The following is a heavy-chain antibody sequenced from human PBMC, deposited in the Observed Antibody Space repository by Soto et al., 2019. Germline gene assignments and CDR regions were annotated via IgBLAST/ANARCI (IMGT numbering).Heavy chain of an antibody. V-gene: IGHV3-23*01. J-gene: IGHJ4*02. D-gene: IGHD1-26*01. CDR3: AKQSRVGPAGAVDY. Sequence: GGSLRLSCAASGFTFSSYAMKWVRQAPGKGLEWVSLIGGSGTPTYYADSVKGRFTISRDNSQNTLYLHMGGLSAEDTAVYYCAKQSRVGPAGAVDYWGQGTLVTVSS. CDR1: GFTFSSYA. CDR2: IGGSGTPT.